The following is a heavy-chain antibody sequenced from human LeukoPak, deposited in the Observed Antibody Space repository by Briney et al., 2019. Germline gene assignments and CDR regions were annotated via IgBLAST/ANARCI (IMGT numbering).Heavy chain of an antibody. J-gene: IGHJ6*03. CDR3: ARGPSITMVRGGQWYYYMDA. CDR2: INPRGGST. D-gene: IGHD3-10*01. Sequence: GSVTDSFMASGYTLTKYFRHGVRPAPGRGGEGMGLINPRGGSTNYVQKVQGTVTMTTDTSTNTVYTELSSLRSENTAVYYCARGPSITMVRGGQWYYYMDASGKGTTVT. V-gene: IGHV1-46*01. CDR1: GYTLTKYF.